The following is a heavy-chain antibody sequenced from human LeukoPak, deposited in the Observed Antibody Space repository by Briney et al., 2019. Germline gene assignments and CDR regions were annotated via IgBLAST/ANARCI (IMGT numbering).Heavy chain of an antibody. CDR3: AKSSSTSCYTSLDY. CDR2: ISYDGSNK. J-gene: IGHJ4*02. D-gene: IGHD2-2*02. CDR1: GFTFSSYG. Sequence: GRSLRLSCAASGFTFSSYGMHWVRQAPGKGLEWVAVISYDGSNKYYADSVKVRFTISRDNSKNTLYLQMNSLRAEDTAIYYCAKSSSTSCYTSLDYWGQGTLVTVSS. V-gene: IGHV3-30*18.